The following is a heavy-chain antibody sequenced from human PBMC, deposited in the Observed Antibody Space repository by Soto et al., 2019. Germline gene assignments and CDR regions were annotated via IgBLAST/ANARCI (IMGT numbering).Heavy chain of an antibody. CDR2: INPSGGST. CDR1: GYTFTSYY. V-gene: IGHV1-46*03. D-gene: IGHD3-3*01. J-gene: IGHJ4*02. Sequence: GASVKVSCKASGYTFTSYYMHWVRQAPGQGLEWMGIINPSGGSTSYAQKFQGRVTMTRDTSTSTVYMELSSLRSEDTAVYYCARDPRITIFGGPLYYFDYWGQGTLVTVSS. CDR3: ARDPRITIFGGPLYYFDY.